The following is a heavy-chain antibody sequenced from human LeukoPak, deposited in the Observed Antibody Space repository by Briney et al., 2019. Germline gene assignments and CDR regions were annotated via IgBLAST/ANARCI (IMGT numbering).Heavy chain of an antibody. J-gene: IGHJ4*02. CDR2: VTGAGHKT. Sequence: GESVRLSCAASGFILKKYGMTWVRQAPGKGLQWGAGVTGAGHKTFYADSAKGRFTISRDDANNTMSLHINSLRVEDSAIYYCTKDAKYCDSYLCHLDYFQYWGQGILVTVSS. CDR3: TKDAKYCDSYLCHLDYFQY. D-gene: IGHD2-21*01. CDR1: GFILKKYG. V-gene: IGHV3-23*01.